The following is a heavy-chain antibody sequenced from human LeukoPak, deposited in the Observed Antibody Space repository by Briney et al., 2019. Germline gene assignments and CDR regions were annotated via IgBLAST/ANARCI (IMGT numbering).Heavy chain of an antibody. CDR2: ISAYNGNT. D-gene: IGHD1-26*01. CDR3: AREAATPYSGSYYNWFDP. J-gene: IGHJ5*02. CDR1: GYTFTSYG. Sequence: GASVKVSCKASGYTFTSYGISWLRQAPGQGLEWMGWISAYNGNTNYTQKLQGRVTMTTDTSTSTAYMELRSLRSDDTAVYYCAREAATPYSGSYYNWFDPWGQGTLVTVSS. V-gene: IGHV1-18*01.